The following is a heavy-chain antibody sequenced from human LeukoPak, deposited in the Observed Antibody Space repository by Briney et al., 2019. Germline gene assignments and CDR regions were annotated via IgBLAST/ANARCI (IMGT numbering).Heavy chain of an antibody. CDR2: ISAYNGNT. CDR3: ARGGYYDILTGYFHFDY. J-gene: IGHJ4*02. CDR1: GYTFTSYG. D-gene: IGHD3-9*01. Sequence: ASVKVSCKASGYTFTSYGISWVRQAPGQGHEWMGWISAYNGNTNYAQKLQGRVTMTTDTSTSTAYMELRSLRSDDTAVYYCARGGYYDILTGYFHFDYWGQGTLVTVSS. V-gene: IGHV1-18*01.